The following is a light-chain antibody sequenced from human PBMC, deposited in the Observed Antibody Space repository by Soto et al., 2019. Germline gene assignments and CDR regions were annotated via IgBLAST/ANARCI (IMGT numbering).Light chain of an antibody. CDR3: ASYAGSDFWV. Sequence: QSVLTQPPSASGSPGQSVTISCTGTSSDIGVYRYVSWYQQHPGKAPKLIIHDVTERPSGVPDRFSGSKSGITASLTVSGLQAADEAHYYCASYAGSDFWVFGGGTKVTVL. J-gene: IGLJ3*02. CDR2: DVT. V-gene: IGLV2-8*01. CDR1: SSDIGVYRY.